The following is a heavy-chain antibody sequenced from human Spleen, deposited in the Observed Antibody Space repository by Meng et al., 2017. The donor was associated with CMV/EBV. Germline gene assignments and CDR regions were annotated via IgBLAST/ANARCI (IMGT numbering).Heavy chain of an antibody. J-gene: IGHJ6*02. CDR1: EFTFSSLW. Sequence: GESLKISCAASEFTFSSLWMTWVRQAPGEGLEWVANMNQDGSQKNYVDSVKGRFTISRDNAKNSLFLQMNSLRAEDTAVYYCARAAAAGRGMDVWGQGTTVTVSS. V-gene: IGHV3-7*04. CDR2: MNQDGSQK. D-gene: IGHD6-13*01. CDR3: ARAAAAGRGMDV.